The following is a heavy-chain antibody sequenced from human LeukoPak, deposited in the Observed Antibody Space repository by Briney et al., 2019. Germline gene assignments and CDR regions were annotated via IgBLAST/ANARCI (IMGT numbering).Heavy chain of an antibody. Sequence: GGSLRLSCAASGLTVTSNYMSWVRQAPGKGLEWVSVIYRSGPTYYADSVRGRFTISRDNSKNTPYLQMNSLRAEDTAVYYCARDAYVDSEAVRWFDPWGQGTLVTVSS. D-gene: IGHD4-17*01. CDR1: GLTVTSNY. CDR2: IYRSGPT. CDR3: ARDAYVDSEAVRWFDP. J-gene: IGHJ5*02. V-gene: IGHV3-66*01.